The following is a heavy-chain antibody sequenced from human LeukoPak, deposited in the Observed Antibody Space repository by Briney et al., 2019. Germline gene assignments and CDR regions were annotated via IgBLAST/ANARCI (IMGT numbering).Heavy chain of an antibody. CDR2: IIPIFGTA. CDR1: GGTFSSYA. D-gene: IGHD3-22*01. CDR3: ARGDDSSGYYPLGY. J-gene: IGHJ4*02. V-gene: IGHV1-69*05. Sequence: ASVKVSCKASGGTFSSYAISWVRQAPGQGLEWMGRIIPIFGTANYAQKFQGGVTITTDESTSTAYMELRSLRSDDTAVYYCARGDDSSGYYPLGYWGQGTLVTVSS.